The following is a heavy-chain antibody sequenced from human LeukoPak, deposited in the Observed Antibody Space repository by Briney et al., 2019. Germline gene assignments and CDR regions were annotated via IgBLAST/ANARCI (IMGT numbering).Heavy chain of an antibody. V-gene: IGHV3-11*01. CDR3: ARATYDSSAVDAFDI. CDR2: TNTAGNTI. CDR1: GFTFRDYF. D-gene: IGHD3-22*01. Sequence: GGSLRLSCAASGFTFRDYFMSWIRQAPGKGLEWVAYTNTAGNTIYYADSMKGRFNISRDNAKTSLYLQMNTLSAEDTAVYYCARATYDSSAVDAFDIWGQGTMVTVSP. J-gene: IGHJ3*02.